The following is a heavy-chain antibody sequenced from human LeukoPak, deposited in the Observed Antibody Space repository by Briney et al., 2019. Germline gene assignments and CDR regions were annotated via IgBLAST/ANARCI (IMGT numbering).Heavy chain of an antibody. CDR3: ARDRSRYSSTWGFDY. D-gene: IGHD6-13*01. V-gene: IGHV4-31*03. J-gene: IGHJ4*02. Sequence: SETLSLTCTVSGGSISSGDYYWGWIRQHPGKGLEWIGYISYTGSTYYNPSLKSRVTISADTSENQFSLKLSSVTAADTAVYYCARDRSRYSSTWGFDYWGQGTLVTVSS. CDR1: GGSISSGDYY. CDR2: ISYTGST.